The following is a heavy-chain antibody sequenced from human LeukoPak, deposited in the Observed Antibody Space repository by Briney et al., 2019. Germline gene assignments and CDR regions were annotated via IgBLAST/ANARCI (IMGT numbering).Heavy chain of an antibody. J-gene: IGHJ4*02. CDR1: GFTFRSYA. CDR2: ISGSGGST. D-gene: IGHD1-26*01. Sequence: GGSLRLSCAASGFTFRSYAMSWVRQAPGKGLEWVSVISGSGGSTYYADSVKGRFTISRDNSKNTLYLRMNSLRAEDTAVYYCAKGLHSGSYDGFDSWGQGALVTVSS. V-gene: IGHV3-23*01. CDR3: AKGLHSGSYDGFDS.